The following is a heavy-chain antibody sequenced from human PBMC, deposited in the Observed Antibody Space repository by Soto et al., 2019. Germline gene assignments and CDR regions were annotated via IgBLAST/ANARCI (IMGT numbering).Heavy chain of an antibody. CDR1: GFTFTSSA. CDR3: AADLGCGANRYYYYGMDV. Sequence: ASVKVSCKASGFTFTSSAMQWVRQARGQRLEWIGWIVVGSGNTNYAQKFQERVTITRDMSTSTAYMELSSLRSEDTAVYYCAADLGCGANRYYYYGMDVWGQGTTVTVSS. D-gene: IGHD2-21*01. J-gene: IGHJ6*02. CDR2: IVVGSGNT. V-gene: IGHV1-58*02.